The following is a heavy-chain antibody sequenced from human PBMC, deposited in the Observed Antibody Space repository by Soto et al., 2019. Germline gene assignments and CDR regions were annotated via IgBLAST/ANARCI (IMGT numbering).Heavy chain of an antibody. V-gene: IGHV1-69*12. D-gene: IGHD2-21*02. Sequence: QVQLVQSGAEVKKPGSSVKDSCKASGGTFSSYAISWVRQAPGQGLEWMGGIIPIFGTANYAQKFQGRVTITADESTSTAYMELSSLRSEDTAVYYCARLLVVVTSSYYYYYGMDVWGQGTTVTVSS. CDR2: IIPIFGTA. J-gene: IGHJ6*02. CDR3: ARLLVVVTSSYYYYYGMDV. CDR1: GGTFSSYA.